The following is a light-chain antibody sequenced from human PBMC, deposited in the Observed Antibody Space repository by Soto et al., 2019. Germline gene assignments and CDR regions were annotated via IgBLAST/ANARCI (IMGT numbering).Light chain of an antibody. CDR3: HQRSNWPPKLT. CDR1: QSVSSY. J-gene: IGKJ4*01. V-gene: IGKV3-11*01. Sequence: EIVLTQSPATLSLSPGERATLSCRASQSVSSYLAWYQQKPGQAPRLLIYDASNRATGIPARFSGSGSGTDFTLTISSLEPEDFAGYCCHQRSNWPPKLTFGGGTKVEIK. CDR2: DAS.